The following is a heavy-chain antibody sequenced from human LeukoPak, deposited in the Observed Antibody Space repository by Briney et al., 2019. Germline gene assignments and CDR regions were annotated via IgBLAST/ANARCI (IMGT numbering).Heavy chain of an antibody. CDR2: IYYSGST. CDR3: ARTSLADY. Sequence: PSETLSLTCTVSGGSISNYYWSWIRQPPGKGLEWIGYIYYSGSTNYNPSLKSRVTISVDTSKNQFSPKLTSVTAADTAVYYCARTSLADYWGQGTLVTVSS. CDR1: GGSISNYY. V-gene: IGHV4-59*01. J-gene: IGHJ4*02.